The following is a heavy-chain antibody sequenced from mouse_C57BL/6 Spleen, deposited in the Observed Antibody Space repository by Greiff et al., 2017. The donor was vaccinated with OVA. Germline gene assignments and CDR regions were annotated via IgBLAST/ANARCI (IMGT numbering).Heavy chain of an antibody. D-gene: IGHD3-2*02. CDR2: IDPSDSET. V-gene: IGHV1-52*01. CDR3: ARGSSVPLAMDY. CDR1: GYTFTSYW. Sequence: QVQLQQPGAELVRPGSSVKLSCKASGYTFTSYWMHWVKQRPIQGLEWIGNIDPSDSETHYNQKFKDKATLTVDKSSSTAYMQLSSLTSEDSAVYYCARGSSVPLAMDYWGQGTSVTVSS. J-gene: IGHJ4*01.